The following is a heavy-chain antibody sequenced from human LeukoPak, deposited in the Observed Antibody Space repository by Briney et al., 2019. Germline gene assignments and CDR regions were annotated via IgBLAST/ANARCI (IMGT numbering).Heavy chain of an antibody. CDR3: ARVRGIAARPGYFDY. J-gene: IGHJ4*02. V-gene: IGHV4-61*08. CDR1: GGSISSGGYY. Sequence: SETLSLTCTVSGGSISSGGYYWSWIRQPPGKGLEWIGYIYYSGSTNYNPSLKSRVTISVDTSKNQFSLKLSSVTAADTAVYYCARVRGIAARPGYFDYWGQGTLVTVSS. D-gene: IGHD6-6*01. CDR2: IYYSGST.